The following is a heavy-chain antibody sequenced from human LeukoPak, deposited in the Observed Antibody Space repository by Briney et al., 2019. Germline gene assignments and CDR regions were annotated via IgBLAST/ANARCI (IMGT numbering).Heavy chain of an antibody. Sequence: GASVKVSCKASGGTFSSYAISWVRQAPGQGLEWMGRIIPIFGIANYAQKFQGRATITADKSTSTAYMELSSLRSEDTAVYYCARADGYNLDYWGQGTLVTVSS. J-gene: IGHJ4*02. CDR3: ARADGYNLDY. D-gene: IGHD5-24*01. V-gene: IGHV1-69*04. CDR1: GGTFSSYA. CDR2: IIPIFGIA.